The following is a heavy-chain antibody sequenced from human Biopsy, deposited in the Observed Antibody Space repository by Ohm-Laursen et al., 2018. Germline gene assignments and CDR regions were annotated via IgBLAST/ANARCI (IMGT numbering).Heavy chain of an antibody. D-gene: IGHD3-16*01. Sequence: SETLSLTCIVSGDSISNSYWTWIRQPAGKGLEWIGRFYSSGSSSYNPSLKSRVTMSIDASMNQFSLKLTSVTAADTAVYYCARLTGDYIWGNWRINHDPFDIWDQGTSVTVSS. J-gene: IGHJ3*02. V-gene: IGHV4-4*07. CDR1: GDSISNSY. CDR3: ARLTGDYIWGNWRINHDPFDI. CDR2: FYSSGSS.